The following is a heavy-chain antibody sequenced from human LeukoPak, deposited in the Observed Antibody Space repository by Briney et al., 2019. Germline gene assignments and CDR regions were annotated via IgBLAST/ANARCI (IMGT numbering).Heavy chain of an antibody. Sequence: GGSLRLSCAASGFTFSTYGMHWVRQAPGKGLEWVAFIWSDGSNKYYADSVKGRFTISRDNSKNTLYLQMNSLRAEDTAVYYCAKDRATQNRGALDYWGQGTLLTVSS. CDR1: GFTFSTYG. J-gene: IGHJ4*02. CDR3: AKDRATQNRGALDY. CDR2: IWSDGSNK. V-gene: IGHV3-30*02. D-gene: IGHD1-14*01.